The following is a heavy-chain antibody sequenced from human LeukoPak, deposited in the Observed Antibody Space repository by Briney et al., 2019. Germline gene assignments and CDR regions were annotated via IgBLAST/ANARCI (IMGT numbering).Heavy chain of an antibody. CDR3: ATGGRHHFH. V-gene: IGHV3-7*04. CDR1: GFTLSSYW. J-gene: IGHJ4*02. D-gene: IGHD1-26*01. CDR2: INYDGSEK. Sequence: PGGSLRLSCAASGFTLSSYWMSWVRQAPGKGLEWVADINYDGSEKDYVDSAKGRFTISRDNAQNSLYLQMNSLRAEDTAVYYCATGGRHHFHWGQGTLVTVSS.